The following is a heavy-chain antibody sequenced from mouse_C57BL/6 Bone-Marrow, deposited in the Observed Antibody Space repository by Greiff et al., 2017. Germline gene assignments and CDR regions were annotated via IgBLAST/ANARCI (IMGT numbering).Heavy chain of an antibody. V-gene: IGHV1-52*01. CDR1: GYTFTSYW. CDR3: ASDSNWYFDV. Sequence: QVQLQQPGAELVRPGSSVNLSCKASGYTFTSYWMHWVKQRPIQGLEWIGNIDPSDSETHYNQKFKDKATLTVDKSSSTAYMQLSSLTSEDSAVYYCASDSNWYFDVWGTGTTVTVSS. D-gene: IGHD2-5*01. CDR2: IDPSDSET. J-gene: IGHJ1*03.